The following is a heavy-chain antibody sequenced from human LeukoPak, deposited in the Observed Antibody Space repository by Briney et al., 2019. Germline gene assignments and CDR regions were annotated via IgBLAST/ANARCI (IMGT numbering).Heavy chain of an antibody. D-gene: IGHD5-12*01. V-gene: IGHV3-23*01. CDR1: GFTFSSYA. CDR3: AKDRGYGVSYWYFDL. CDR2: ISGSGGST. Sequence: PGGSLRLSCAAPGFTFSSYAMSWVRQAPGKGLEWVSAISGSGGSTYYADSVKGRFTISRDNSKNTLYLQMNSLRAEDTAVYYCAKDRGYGVSYWYFDLWGRGTLVTVSS. J-gene: IGHJ2*01.